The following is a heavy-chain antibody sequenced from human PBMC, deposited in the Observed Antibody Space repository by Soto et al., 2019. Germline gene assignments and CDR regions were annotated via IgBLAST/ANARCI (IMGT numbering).Heavy chain of an antibody. CDR1: GFTFSSYG. V-gene: IGHV3-33*01. J-gene: IGHJ3*02. CDR3: ARDGLGWEPEDAFDI. Sequence: QVQLVESGGGVVQPGRSLRLSCAASGFTFSSYGMHWVRQAPGKGLEWVAVIWYDGSNKYYADSVKGRFTISRDNSKNTLYLQMNSLRAEDTAVYYCARDGLGWEPEDAFDIWGQGTMVTVSS. D-gene: IGHD1-26*01. CDR2: IWYDGSNK.